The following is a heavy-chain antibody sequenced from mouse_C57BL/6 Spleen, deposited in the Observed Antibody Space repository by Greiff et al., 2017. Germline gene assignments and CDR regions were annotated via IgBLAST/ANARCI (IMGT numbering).Heavy chain of an antibody. J-gene: IGHJ1*03. CDR1: GYTFTDYN. Sequence: EVQLQQSGPELVKPGASVKIPCKASGYTFTDYNMDWVKQSHGKSLEWIGDINPNNGGTIYNQKFKGKATLTVDKSSSTAYMELRSLTSEATAVYYCARGNYGSRRGGYFDVWGTGTTVTVSS. CDR3: ARGNYGSRRGGYFDV. D-gene: IGHD1-1*01. V-gene: IGHV1-18*01. CDR2: INPNNGGT.